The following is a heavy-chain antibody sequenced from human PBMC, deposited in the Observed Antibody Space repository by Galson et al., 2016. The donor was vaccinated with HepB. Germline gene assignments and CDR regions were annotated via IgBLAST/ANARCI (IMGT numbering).Heavy chain of an antibody. J-gene: IGHJ2*01. Sequence: SLRLSCAASGFTFSDYYMSWIRQAPGKGLEWVSYISSSGSAMYYADSVKGRFTISRDNAKNSLYLQMNSLRAEDTAVYYCAREDLDIAAADTISGYKYDYGYFELWGRGTLVTVSS. CDR1: GFTFSDYY. V-gene: IGHV3-11*01. CDR2: ISSSGSAM. D-gene: IGHD6-13*01. CDR3: AREDLDIAAADTISGYKYDYGYFEL.